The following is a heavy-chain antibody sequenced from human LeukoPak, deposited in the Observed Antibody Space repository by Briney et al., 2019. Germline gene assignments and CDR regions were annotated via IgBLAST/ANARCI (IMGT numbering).Heavy chain of an antibody. CDR3: ARDFELSH. J-gene: IGHJ4*02. D-gene: IGHD3-16*02. Sequence: GGSLRLSCAASGFTFSSYGMHWVRQAPGKGLEWVALIWYDGSSKHYADSVRGRFTISRDNSKNTLYLEMNSLRAEDTAVYYCARDFELSHWGQGTLVTVSS. CDR2: IWYDGSSK. V-gene: IGHV3-33*01. CDR1: GFTFSSYG.